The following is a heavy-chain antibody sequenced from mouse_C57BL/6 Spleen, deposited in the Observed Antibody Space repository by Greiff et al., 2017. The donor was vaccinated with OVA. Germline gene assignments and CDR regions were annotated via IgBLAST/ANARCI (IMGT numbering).Heavy chain of an antibody. Sequence: QVQLQQPGAELVRPGSSVKLSCKASGYTFTSYWMHWVKQRPIQGLEWIGNIDPSDSETHYNQKFKDKATLTVDKSSSTAYMQLSSLTSEDSAVYYCARRRIYYGNYDAMDYWGQGTSVTVSS. J-gene: IGHJ4*01. D-gene: IGHD2-1*01. CDR2: IDPSDSET. CDR3: ARRRIYYGNYDAMDY. CDR1: GYTFTSYW. V-gene: IGHV1-52*01.